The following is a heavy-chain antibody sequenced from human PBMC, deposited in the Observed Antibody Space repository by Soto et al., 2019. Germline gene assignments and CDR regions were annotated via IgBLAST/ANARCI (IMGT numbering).Heavy chain of an antibody. J-gene: IGHJ1*01. V-gene: IGHV3-33*01. Sequence: PGGSLRLSCAASGFTFSSYGMHWVRQAPGKGLEWVAVIWYDGSNKYNADSVKGRFTISRDNSKNTLYLRMNSLRAEDTAVYYCARTLYDSSGYHHFQHWGQGTLVTVPQ. CDR3: ARTLYDSSGYHHFQH. CDR2: IWYDGSNK. CDR1: GFTFSSYG. D-gene: IGHD3-22*01.